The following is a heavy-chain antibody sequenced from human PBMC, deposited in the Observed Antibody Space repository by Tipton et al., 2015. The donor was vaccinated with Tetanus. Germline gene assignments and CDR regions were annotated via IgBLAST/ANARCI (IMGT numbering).Heavy chain of an antibody. D-gene: IGHD4-23*01. Sequence: TLSLTCSVTDYSISTGYYWGWIRQPPGKGLEWIGSIFHRGSTYYNASLKSRVTISVDTSKNQFSLKLSFLTAADTAVYYCARGILGGNSGSTSDYWGQGTLVTVSS. J-gene: IGHJ4*02. CDR1: DYSISTGYY. CDR2: IFHRGST. V-gene: IGHV4-38-2*01. CDR3: ARGILGGNSGSTSDY.